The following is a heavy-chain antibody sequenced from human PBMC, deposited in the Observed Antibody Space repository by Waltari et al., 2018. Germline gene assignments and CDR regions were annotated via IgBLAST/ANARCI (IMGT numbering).Heavy chain of an antibody. CDR1: GFSMTRSY. J-gene: IGHJ6*02. CDR3: AGEKARYGFDV. V-gene: IGHV4-38-2*02. CDR2: VFHTGSP. Sequence: QLQESGPGLVKPSETLSLTCSVSGFSMTRSYWAWIRQPPGKGLEWMGSVFHTGSPSYTPSLKSRVTISVDSSKNQFTLRLTAVTAADTAVYYCAGEKARYGFDVWGQGTTVTVSS.